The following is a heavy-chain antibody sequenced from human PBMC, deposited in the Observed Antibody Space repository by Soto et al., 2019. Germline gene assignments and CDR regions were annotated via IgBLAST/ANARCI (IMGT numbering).Heavy chain of an antibody. V-gene: IGHV3-23*01. CDR3: AKDMESADSAVLPFDY. CDR2: ISGSGGST. J-gene: IGHJ4*02. D-gene: IGHD1-1*01. Sequence: EVQLLESGGGLVQPGGSLRLSCAASGFTFSSYAMSWVRQAPGKGLEWVSAISGSGGSTYYADSVKGRFTISRDNSKNTLYLQMNSLRAEDTAVYYCAKDMESADSAVLPFDYWGQGTLVTVSS. CDR1: GFTFSSYA.